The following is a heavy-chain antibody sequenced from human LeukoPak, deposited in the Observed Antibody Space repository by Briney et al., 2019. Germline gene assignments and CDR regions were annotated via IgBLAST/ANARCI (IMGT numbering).Heavy chain of an antibody. CDR3: ASYSSAYPYYFDY. CDR2: IYHSGST. Sequence: SGTLSLTCAVSGGSISSSNWWSWVRQPPGKGLEWIGEIYHSGSTNYNPSLKSRVTISVDKSKNQCSLKLSSVTAADTAVYYCASYSSAYPYYFDYWGQGTLVTVSS. D-gene: IGHD3-22*01. CDR1: GGSISSSNW. J-gene: IGHJ4*02. V-gene: IGHV4-4*02.